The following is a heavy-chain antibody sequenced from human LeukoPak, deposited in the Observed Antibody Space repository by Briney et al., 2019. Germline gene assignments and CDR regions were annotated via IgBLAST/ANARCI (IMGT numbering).Heavy chain of an antibody. J-gene: IGHJ6*03. CDR2: INPNSGNA. CDR1: GYTFSDYD. CDR3: ARALAWGGSSYSYYYMDV. V-gene: IGHV1-8*01. Sequence: ASVKVSCKASGYTFSDYDINWVRQATGQGLEWMGWINPNSGNAGYAQKFQGRITMTRNTSISTAYMELSSLRSEDTAVYYCARALAWGGSSYSYYYMDVWDKGTTVTVSS. D-gene: IGHD1-26*01.